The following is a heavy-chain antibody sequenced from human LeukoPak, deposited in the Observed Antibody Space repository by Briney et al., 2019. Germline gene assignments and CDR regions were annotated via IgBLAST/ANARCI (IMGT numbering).Heavy chain of an antibody. CDR1: GFPFSSYW. J-gene: IGHJ4*02. CDR2: IKQDGGEK. D-gene: IGHD4-11*01. Sequence: GGSLRLSCAASGFPFSSYWMSWVRQAPGKGLEWVANIKQDGGEKLYVDSVKGRFTISRDNAKNSLYLQMNSLRAEDTAVYYCAREDHSNYNYWGQGTLVTVSS. V-gene: IGHV3-7*01. CDR3: AREDHSNYNY.